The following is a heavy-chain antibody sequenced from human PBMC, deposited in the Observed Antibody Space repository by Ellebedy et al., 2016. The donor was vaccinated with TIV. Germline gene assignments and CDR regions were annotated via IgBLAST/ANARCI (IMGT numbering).Heavy chain of an antibody. CDR1: GGSISSYY. D-gene: IGHD3-3*01. V-gene: IGHV4-59*01. CDR2: IFYSGST. Sequence: MPSETLSLTCTVSGGSISSYYWSWIRQPPGKGLEWLGQIFYSGSTNYNPSLRSRVTISVDTSKNQFSLRLSSVTAADTAVYYCARRKITIFGVTDAFDIWGQGTVVTVSS. J-gene: IGHJ3*02. CDR3: ARRKITIFGVTDAFDI.